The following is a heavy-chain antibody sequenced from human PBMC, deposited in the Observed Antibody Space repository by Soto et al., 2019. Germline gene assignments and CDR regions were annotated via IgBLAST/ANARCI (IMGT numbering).Heavy chain of an antibody. J-gene: IGHJ3*02. CDR2: ISGSGVST. CDR3: AKDPRTSQTYYVYIWGSYGSGSYAFDI. D-gene: IGHD3-16*02. CDR1: GFTFSSYA. Sequence: PGGSLRLSCAASGFTFSSYAMSWVRQAPGKWLEWVSAISGSGVSTYYADSVKGRFTISRDNSKNTLYLQMNSLRAEDTAVYYSAKDPRTSQTYYVYIWGSYGSGSYAFDIWGQGKMVTVSS. V-gene: IGHV3-23*01.